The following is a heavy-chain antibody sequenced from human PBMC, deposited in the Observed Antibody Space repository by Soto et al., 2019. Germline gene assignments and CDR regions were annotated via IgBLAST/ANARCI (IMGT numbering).Heavy chain of an antibody. V-gene: IGHV4-4*02. D-gene: IGHD4-17*01. J-gene: IGHJ4*02. CDR3: ARAPSYGDSYYFDY. Sequence: TSETLSLTCAVSSGSISSSNWWSWVRQPPGKGLEWIGEIYHSGSTNYNPSLKSRVTISVDKSKNQFSLKLSSVTAADTAVYYCARAPSYGDSYYFDYWGQGTLVTVSS. CDR1: SGSISSSNW. CDR2: IYHSGST.